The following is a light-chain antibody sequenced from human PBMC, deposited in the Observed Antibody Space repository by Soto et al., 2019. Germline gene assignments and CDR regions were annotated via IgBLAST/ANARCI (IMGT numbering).Light chain of an antibody. CDR2: GAS. V-gene: IGKV3-20*01. CDR1: QSVSGNY. Sequence: EIVLTQSPDTLSFSPGERATLSCRASQSVSGNYLAWYQQRPGQAPRLLMYGASSRATGIPDRFIAGGSGTDFTLTISRLEPEAFAVYYCQQYGTSFTFGGGTKVEIK. J-gene: IGKJ4*01. CDR3: QQYGTSFT.